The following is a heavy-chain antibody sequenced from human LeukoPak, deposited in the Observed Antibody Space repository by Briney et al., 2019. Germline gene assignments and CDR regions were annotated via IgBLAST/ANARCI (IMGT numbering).Heavy chain of an antibody. Sequence: SQTLSLTCTVSGGSISSGGYYWSWIRQHPGKGLEWIGYIYYSGSTYYNLSLKSRVTISVDTSKNQFSLKLSSVTAADTAVYYCARDERTAAGTVSGAFDIWGQGTMVTVSS. CDR3: ARDERTAAGTVSGAFDI. V-gene: IGHV4-31*03. J-gene: IGHJ3*02. CDR2: IYYSGST. CDR1: GGSISSGGYY. D-gene: IGHD6-13*01.